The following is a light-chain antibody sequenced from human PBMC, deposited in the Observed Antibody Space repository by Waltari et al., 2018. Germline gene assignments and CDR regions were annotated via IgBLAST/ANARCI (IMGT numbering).Light chain of an antibody. CDR2: DVT. Sequence: QSALTQPASVSGSPGQSITISCTGTSSDVGGYEYVSWYQQHPGKAPKLLIYDVTNRPSGVSDRFSCSKSGKTASLTVSGLQGEDEADYSCSSYSSSGTLVFGGGTKVTVL. CDR3: SSYSSSGTLV. J-gene: IGLJ3*02. V-gene: IGLV2-14*01. CDR1: SSDVGGYEY.